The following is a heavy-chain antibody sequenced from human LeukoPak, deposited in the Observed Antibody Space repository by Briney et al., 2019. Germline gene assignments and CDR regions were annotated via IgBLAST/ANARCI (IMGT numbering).Heavy chain of an antibody. V-gene: IGHV3-7*01. Sequence: GGSLRLSCAASGFTFSSYWMSWVRQAPGKGLEWVAYIKQDGSEKYYVDSVKGRFTISRDNAKNSLYLQMNSLRAEDTAVYYCARGYCSSTSCDFYYYYGMDVWGQGTTVTVSS. J-gene: IGHJ6*02. CDR1: GFTFSSYW. D-gene: IGHD2-2*01. CDR2: IKQDGSEK. CDR3: ARGYCSSTSCDFYYYYGMDV.